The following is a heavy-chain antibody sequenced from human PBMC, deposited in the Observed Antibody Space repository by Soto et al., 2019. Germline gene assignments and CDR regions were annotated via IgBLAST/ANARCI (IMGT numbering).Heavy chain of an antibody. D-gene: IGHD6-19*01. V-gene: IGHV3-33*01. CDR2: IWSDGSNK. J-gene: IGHJ4*02. CDR3: AREGGSDWYPKRSFDF. Sequence: GGSLRLSCAVSGFTFSTYGMHWVRQAPGKGLEWVAVIWSDGSNKTYADSVKGRFTISRDNSKNTLFLQMNSLRVEDTAAYFCAREGGSDWYPKRSFDFWGQGTLVTVSS. CDR1: GFTFSTYG.